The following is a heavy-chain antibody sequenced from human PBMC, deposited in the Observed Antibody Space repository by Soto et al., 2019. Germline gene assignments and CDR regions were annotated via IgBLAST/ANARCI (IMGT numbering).Heavy chain of an antibody. Sequence: PGGSLRLSCTASGFTFGDYAMSWFRQAPGKGLEWVGFIRSKAYGGTTEYAASVKGRFTISRDDSKSIAYLQMNSLKTEDTAVYYFTRDGRYFDWFDAFDIWGQGTMVTVSS. D-gene: IGHD3-9*01. V-gene: IGHV3-49*03. CDR2: IRSKAYGGTT. CDR1: GFTFGDYA. CDR3: TRDGRYFDWFDAFDI. J-gene: IGHJ3*02.